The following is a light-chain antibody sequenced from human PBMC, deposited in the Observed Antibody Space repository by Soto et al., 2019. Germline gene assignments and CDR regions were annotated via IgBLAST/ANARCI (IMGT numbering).Light chain of an antibody. Sequence: IVLPQSPASVSLSPGDRATLSCRASQSVNNYVAWYQQKPGQAPRLLIYDASKRATGIPDRFSGSGSGTDFTLTISRLEPEDFAVYYCQQYGSSPPITFGQGTRLEIK. CDR3: QQYGSSPPIT. J-gene: IGKJ5*01. CDR1: QSVNNY. CDR2: DAS. V-gene: IGKV3-20*01.